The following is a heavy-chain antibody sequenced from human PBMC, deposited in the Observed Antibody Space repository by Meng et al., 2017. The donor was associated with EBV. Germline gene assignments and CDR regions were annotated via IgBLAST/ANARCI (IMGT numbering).Heavy chain of an antibody. CDR1: GGTLRRDA. D-gene: IGHD3-10*01. Sequence: VKLQESGGEVKKPGASVKVSCRTTGGTLRRDAVSWVRQAPGQGLEWMGGLIPMSGAPHYAKKFQDRVTIIADESTSTHSMELNNLRFEDTAMYYCASESGRGFTPDYWGQGTLVTVSS. CDR3: ASESGRGFTPDY. CDR2: LIPMSGAP. J-gene: IGHJ4*02. V-gene: IGHV1-69*01.